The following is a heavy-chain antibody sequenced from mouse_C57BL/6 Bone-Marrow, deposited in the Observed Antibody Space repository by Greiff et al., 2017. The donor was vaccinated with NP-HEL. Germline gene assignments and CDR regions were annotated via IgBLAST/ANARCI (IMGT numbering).Heavy chain of an antibody. CDR2: FYPGSGSI. V-gene: IGHV1-62-2*01. Sequence: VQLQQSGAELVKPGASVKLSCKASGYTFTEYTIHWVKQRSGQGLEWIGWFYPGSGSIKYNEKFKDKATLTVDKSSSTAYMELRSLTSEDTAVYYCARVGWLLRLDYWGQGTTLTVSS. CDR3: ARVGWLLRLDY. J-gene: IGHJ2*01. CDR1: GYTFTEYT. D-gene: IGHD2-3*01.